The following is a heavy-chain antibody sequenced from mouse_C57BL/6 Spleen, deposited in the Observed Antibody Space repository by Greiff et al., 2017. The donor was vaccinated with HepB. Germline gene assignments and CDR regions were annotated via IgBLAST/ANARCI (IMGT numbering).Heavy chain of an antibody. CDR2: INPNNGGT. Sequence: VQLQQSGPELVKPGASVKIPCKASGYTFTDYNMDWVKQSHGKSLEWIGDINPNNGGTIYNQKFKGKATLTVDKSSSTAYMELRSLTSEDTAVYYCARSRHYYGSSFFDYWGQGTTLTVSS. CDR3: ARSRHYYGSSFFDY. D-gene: IGHD1-1*01. V-gene: IGHV1-18*01. CDR1: GYTFTDYN. J-gene: IGHJ2*01.